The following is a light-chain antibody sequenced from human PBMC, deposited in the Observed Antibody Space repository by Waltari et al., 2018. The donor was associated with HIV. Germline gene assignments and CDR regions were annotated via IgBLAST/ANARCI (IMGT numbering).Light chain of an antibody. CDR3: QQASSFAHT. CDR2: QGA. J-gene: IGKJ5*01. V-gene: IGKV1D-12*01. Sequence: DILMQHSPSSVSLSVGDNAPISCPASQSIGDKLAWYQKKTGEAPNLLIYQGAKLQSGVPSRFSACGAGPLFSLPITGLQREDFGTYFCQQASSFAHTFG. CDR1: QSIGDK.